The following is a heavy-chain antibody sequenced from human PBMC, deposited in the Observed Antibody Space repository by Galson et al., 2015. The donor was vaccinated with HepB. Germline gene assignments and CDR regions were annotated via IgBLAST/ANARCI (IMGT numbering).Heavy chain of an antibody. V-gene: IGHV3-7*03. J-gene: IGHJ3*02. CDR2: IKQDGSEK. Sequence: SLRLSCAASGFTFSSYWMSWARQAPGKGLEWVANIKQDGSEKYYVDSVKGRFTISRDNAKNSLYLQMNSLRAEDTAVYYCARGIAAAEDYAFDIWGQGTMVTVSS. CDR3: ARGIAAAEDYAFDI. D-gene: IGHD6-13*01. CDR1: GFTFSSYW.